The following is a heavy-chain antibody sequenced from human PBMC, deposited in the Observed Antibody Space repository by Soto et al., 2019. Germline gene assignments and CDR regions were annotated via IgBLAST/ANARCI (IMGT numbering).Heavy chain of an antibody. Sequence: XSVKGSCKASGYSFTSYYMHWVRQAPGQGLEWMGIINPSGGSTSYAQKFQGRVTMTRDTSTSTVYMELSSLRSEDTAVYYCARAGYSYGDFDIWGQGTMVTVSS. D-gene: IGHD5-18*01. CDR3: ARAGYSYGDFDI. V-gene: IGHV1-46*01. CDR2: INPSGGST. J-gene: IGHJ3*02. CDR1: GYSFTSYY.